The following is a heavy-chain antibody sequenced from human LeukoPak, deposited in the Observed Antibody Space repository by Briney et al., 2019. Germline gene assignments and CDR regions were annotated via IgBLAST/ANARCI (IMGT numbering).Heavy chain of an antibody. J-gene: IGHJ4*02. V-gene: IGHV3-23*01. CDR3: AKGGYCSSTNCYNDY. CDR1: GFTFDDYA. D-gene: IGHD2-2*02. Sequence: GGSLRLSCAASGFTFDDYAMHWVRQAPGKGLEWVSGISGSGGSTYYADSVKGRFTISRDNSKNTLYLQMNSLRAEDTAVYYCAKGGYCSSTNCYNDYWGQGTLVTVSS. CDR2: ISGSGGST.